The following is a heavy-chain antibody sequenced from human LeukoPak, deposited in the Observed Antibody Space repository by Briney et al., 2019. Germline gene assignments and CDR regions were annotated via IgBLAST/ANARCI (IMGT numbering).Heavy chain of an antibody. CDR3: ATITGSPDY. Sequence: GGSLRLSCAASGFTINKYGIHWVRQAPGKGLEWVALISHDGVNKFYADSVRGRFTISRDNSRNTVYLQMGSLRAEDTSLYYCATITGSPDYWGQGSLVTVSS. CDR1: GFTINKYG. CDR2: ISHDGVNK. V-gene: IGHV3-30*02. J-gene: IGHJ4*02. D-gene: IGHD1-20*01.